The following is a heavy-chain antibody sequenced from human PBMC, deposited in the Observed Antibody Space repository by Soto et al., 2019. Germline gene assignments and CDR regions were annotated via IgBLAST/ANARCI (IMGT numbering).Heavy chain of an antibody. J-gene: IGHJ6*02. Sequence: SVEVCYKASRGAFSSCEISCVRQSTGQGLEWMGGIIPIFGTANYAQKFQGRVTITADESTSTAYMELSSLRSEDTAVYYCARALNIVATITYYYYGMDVWGQGTTVTVS. CDR2: IIPIFGTA. CDR1: RGAFSSCE. V-gene: IGHV1-69*13. D-gene: IGHD5-12*01. CDR3: ARALNIVATITYYYYGMDV.